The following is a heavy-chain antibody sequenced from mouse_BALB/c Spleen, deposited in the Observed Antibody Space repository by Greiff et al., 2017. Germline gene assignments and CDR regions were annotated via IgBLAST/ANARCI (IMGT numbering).Heavy chain of an antibody. J-gene: IGHJ4*01. CDR2: IYPGNVNT. V-gene: IGHV1S56*01. Sequence: QVQLKESGPELVKPGASVRISCKASGYTFTSYYIHWVKQRPGQGLEWIGWIYPGNVNTKYNEKFKGKATLTADKSSSTAYMQLSSLTSEDSAVYFCAREGGYHYAMDYWGQGTSVTVSS. CDR1: GYTFTSYY. CDR3: AREGGYHYAMDY. D-gene: IGHD2-14*01.